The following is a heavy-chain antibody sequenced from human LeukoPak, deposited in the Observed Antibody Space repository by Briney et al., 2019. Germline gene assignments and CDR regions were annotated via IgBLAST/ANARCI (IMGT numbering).Heavy chain of an antibody. CDR3: ARFDSGYCSGGSCYALHAFDI. CDR1: GGSFSGYY. D-gene: IGHD2-15*01. V-gene: IGHV4-59*10. CDR2: IYTSGST. J-gene: IGHJ3*02. Sequence: SETLSLTCAVYGGSFSGYYWSWIRQPAGKGLEWIGRIYTSGSTNYNPSLKSRVTMSVDTSKNQFSLKLSSVTAADTAVYYCARFDSGYCSGGSCYALHAFDIWGQGTMVTVSS.